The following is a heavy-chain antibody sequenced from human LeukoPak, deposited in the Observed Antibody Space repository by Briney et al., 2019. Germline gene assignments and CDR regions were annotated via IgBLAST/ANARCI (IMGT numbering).Heavy chain of an antibody. CDR2: IYPRDGST. CDR1: GYTFTDYY. Sequence: ASVKVSCKASGYTFTDYYIHWVRQAPGQGLEWMGMIYPRDGSTSYAQKFQGRVTVTRDTSTSTVYMELSGLRSEDTAVYYCARDQEGFDYWGQGTLVTVSS. CDR3: ARDQEGFDY. V-gene: IGHV1-46*01. J-gene: IGHJ4*02.